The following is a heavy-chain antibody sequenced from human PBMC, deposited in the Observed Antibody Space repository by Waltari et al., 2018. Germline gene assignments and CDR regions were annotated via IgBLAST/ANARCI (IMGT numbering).Heavy chain of an antibody. Sequence: EVLLVASGGGLVQPGGSLRLSCAASGFSLSDRDMDWVRQAPGKGVACIGRARHTASFYPAQYAASVIGRFTISTDESTNTQYLQMKSLKPEDTAVYYCVRDLVGAPYWGQGTLVTVPA. CDR3: VRDLVGAPY. D-gene: IGHD1-26*01. CDR1: GFSLSDRD. J-gene: IGHJ4*02. V-gene: IGHV3-72*01. CDR2: ARHTASFYPA.